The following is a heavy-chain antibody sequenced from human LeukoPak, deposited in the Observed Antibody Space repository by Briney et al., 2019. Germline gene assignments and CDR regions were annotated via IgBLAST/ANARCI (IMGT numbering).Heavy chain of an antibody. CDR1: GFTFSSYA. J-gene: IGHJ3*02. CDR3: ARSYGSGSYYDDAFDI. D-gene: IGHD3-10*01. V-gene: IGHV3-64*01. Sequence: GGSLRLSCAASGFTFSSYAMHWVRQAPGKGLEYVSAISSNGGSTYYANSVKGRFTISRDNSKNTLYLQMGSLRAEDMAVYYCARSYGSGSYYDDAFDIWGQGTMATVSS. CDR2: ISSNGGST.